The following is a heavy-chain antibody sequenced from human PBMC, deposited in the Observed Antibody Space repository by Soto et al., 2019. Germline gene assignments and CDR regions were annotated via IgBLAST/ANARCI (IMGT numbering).Heavy chain of an antibody. V-gene: IGHV3-53*01. Sequence: PGGSLRLSCAASDFTVGNNYMTWVRHAPGKGLEWVSVIYSGGGTMYTDSVKGRFTISRDSSKNTLYLQMNSLRAEDTAVYYCTRSPQSITGTPRGGAQNDYWGQGALVTVSS. J-gene: IGHJ4*02. D-gene: IGHD1-7*01. CDR1: DFTVGNNY. CDR3: TRSPQSITGTPRGGAQNDY. CDR2: IYSGGGT.